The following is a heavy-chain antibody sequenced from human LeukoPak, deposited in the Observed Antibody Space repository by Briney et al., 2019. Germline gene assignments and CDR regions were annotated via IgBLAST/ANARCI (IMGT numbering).Heavy chain of an antibody. V-gene: IGHV3-23*01. CDR3: AKACSGGSCYGGFDY. CDR1: GFTFSSYA. D-gene: IGHD2-15*01. J-gene: IGHJ4*02. Sequence: PGGSLRLSCAASGFTFSSYAMSWVRQAPGKALERVSAISGSGGSTYYAASVKGRFTISRDNSKNTLYLQMNSLRAEDTAVYYCAKACSGGSCYGGFDYWGQGTLVTVSS. CDR2: ISGSGGST.